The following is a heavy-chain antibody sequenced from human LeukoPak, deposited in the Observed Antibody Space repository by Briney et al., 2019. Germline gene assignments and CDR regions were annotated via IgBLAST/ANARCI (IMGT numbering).Heavy chain of an antibody. Sequence: SETLSLTCTVSGGSISDSNYYWGWIRQPPGRGLEWIGNIYYSGSTYYSPSLKSRVTASVDTSKNQFSLKLSSVTAADTAVYYCARQSTIAAARIDPWGQGTLVTVSS. CDR3: ARQSTIAAARIDP. D-gene: IGHD6-25*01. CDR1: GGSISDSNYY. V-gene: IGHV4-39*01. J-gene: IGHJ5*02. CDR2: IYYSGST.